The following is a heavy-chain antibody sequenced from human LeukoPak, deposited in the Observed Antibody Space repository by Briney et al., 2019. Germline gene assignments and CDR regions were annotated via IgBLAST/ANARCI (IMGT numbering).Heavy chain of an antibody. J-gene: IGHJ4*02. V-gene: IGHV4-34*01. CDR3: ARAYYYGSGSYDY. CDR1: GGSFSGYY. Sequence: PSETLSLTCAVYGGSFSGYYWSWIRQPPGKGLEWIGEINHSGGTNYNPSLKSRVTISVDTSKNQFSLKLSSVTAADTAVYYCARAYYYGSGSYDYWGQGTLVTVSS. D-gene: IGHD3-10*01. CDR2: INHSGGT.